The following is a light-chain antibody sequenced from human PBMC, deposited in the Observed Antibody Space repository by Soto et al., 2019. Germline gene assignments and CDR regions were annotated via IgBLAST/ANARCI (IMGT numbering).Light chain of an antibody. Sequence: DIQMTQSPSTLSASVGDRVTITCRASQSISTGLDWYQQKPGKAPKLLIYKASSLRNGVPSRFSGSGSGTEFTLTIYSLQPDDFASYYCQQYNGYPHTFGQGTKLEIK. V-gene: IGKV1-5*03. CDR1: QSISTG. CDR3: QQYNGYPHT. J-gene: IGKJ2*01. CDR2: KAS.